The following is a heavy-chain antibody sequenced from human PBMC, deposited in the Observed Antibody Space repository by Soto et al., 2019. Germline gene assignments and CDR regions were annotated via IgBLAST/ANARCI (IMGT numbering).Heavy chain of an antibody. Sequence: EVQLVESGGGLVQPGGSLRLSCAASGLTVSSKYMSWVRQAPGKGLEWVSLMYSGGTTSYADSVKGRFTISRDNAKNTLYLQRKSLRAEDTAVYYCAARGVISFHYWGQGTLVTVSS. D-gene: IGHD2-21*01. CDR3: AARGVISFHY. V-gene: IGHV3-66*01. J-gene: IGHJ4*02. CDR1: GLTVSSKY. CDR2: MYSGGTT.